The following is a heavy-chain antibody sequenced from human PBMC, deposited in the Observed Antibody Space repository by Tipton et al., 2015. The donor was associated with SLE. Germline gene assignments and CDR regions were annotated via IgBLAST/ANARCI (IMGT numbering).Heavy chain of an antibody. D-gene: IGHD5-12*01. V-gene: IGHV4-31*03. CDR1: GGSISSGGYY. Sequence: TLSLTCTVSGGSISSGGYYWSWIRQHPGKGLEWIGYIYYSGSTYYNPSLKSRVTISVGTSKNQFSLKLSSVTAADTAVYYCARDTPASGAFDIWGQGTMVTVSS. CDR2: IYYSGST. CDR3: ARDTPASGAFDI. J-gene: IGHJ3*02.